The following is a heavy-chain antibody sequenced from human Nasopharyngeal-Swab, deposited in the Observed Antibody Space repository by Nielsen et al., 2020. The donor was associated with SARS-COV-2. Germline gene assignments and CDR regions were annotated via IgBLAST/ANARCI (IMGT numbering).Heavy chain of an antibody. CDR1: GFTFSGYW. Sequence: GESLKISCAASGFTFSGYWMSWVRQVPGKGLEWVANIKQDASEMYYVDSVKGRFTISRDNAKNSLYLQMNSLRAEDTAVYFCARGRPLGGYYFGYFDYWDQGTLVTVSS. CDR3: ARGRPLGGYYFGYFDY. J-gene: IGHJ4*02. D-gene: IGHD3-3*01. V-gene: IGHV3-7*01. CDR2: IKQDASEM.